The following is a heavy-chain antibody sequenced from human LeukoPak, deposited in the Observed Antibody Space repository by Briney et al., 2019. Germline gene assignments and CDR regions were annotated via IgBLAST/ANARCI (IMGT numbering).Heavy chain of an antibody. CDR2: INPEGSEK. D-gene: IGHD5-18*01. CDR3: ARDLAYSRLDY. CDR1: GLTFSSSC. J-gene: IGHJ4*02. Sequence: GGSLRLSCGVSGLTFSSSCMDWVRQAPGKGLEWVASINPEGSEKYSADSVKGRFTISRDNAKNSLYLQMDSLRVEDTAFYYCARDLAYSRLDYWGQGMLVTVSS. V-gene: IGHV3-7*01.